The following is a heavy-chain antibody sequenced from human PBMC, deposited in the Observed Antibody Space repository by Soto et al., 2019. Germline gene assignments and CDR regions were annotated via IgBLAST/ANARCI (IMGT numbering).Heavy chain of an antibody. CDR2: IYHSGTT. CDR3: SRSLDY. V-gene: IGHV4-4*02. CDR1: GGSITSSNW. J-gene: IGHJ4*02. Sequence: SETLSLTCTVSGGSITSSNWWSWVRQPPGKGLEWIGEIYHSGTTNYNPSLRSRVTISISKSKSHFSLQLYSVTAEDSALYYCSRSLDYWDQGALVTVSS.